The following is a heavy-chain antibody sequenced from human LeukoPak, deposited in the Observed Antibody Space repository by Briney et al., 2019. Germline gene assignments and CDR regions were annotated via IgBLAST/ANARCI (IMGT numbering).Heavy chain of an antibody. D-gene: IGHD5-24*01. CDR3: ARAPQMATITWYFDY. CDR2: IIPIFGTA. CDR1: GGTFSSYA. J-gene: IGHJ4*02. V-gene: IGHV1-69*01. Sequence: PGGSLRLSCAASGGTFSSYAISWVRQAPGQGLEWMGGIIPIFGTANYAQKFQGRVTITADESTSTAYMELSSLRSEDTAVYYCARAPQMATITWYFDYWGQGTLVTVSS.